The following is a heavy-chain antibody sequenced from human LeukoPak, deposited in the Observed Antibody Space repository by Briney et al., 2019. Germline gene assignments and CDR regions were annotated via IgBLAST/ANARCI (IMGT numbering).Heavy chain of an antibody. CDR1: GFTFSSYW. J-gene: IGHJ6*02. V-gene: IGHV3-7*01. CDR2: IKQDGSEK. Sequence: PGGSLRLSCAASGFTFSSYWMSWVRQAPGKGLEWVANIKQDGSEKYYVDSVKGRFTISRDNAKNSLYLQMNSLRAEDTAVYYCARDGPLNYYYYGMDVWGQGATVTVSS. CDR3: ARDGPLNYYYYGMDV.